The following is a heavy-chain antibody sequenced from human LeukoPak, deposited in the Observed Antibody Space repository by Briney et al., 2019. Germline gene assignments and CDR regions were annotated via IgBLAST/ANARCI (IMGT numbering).Heavy chain of an antibody. Sequence: PGGSLTLSCAASGFTFSSYAMHWVRQAPGKGLEWVAVTSNDGINKYYSDSVKGRLTMSRDNSKNTLYLQMDSLRAEDTAVYYCARDKVSTKGYSSGWSFDYWGQGNLVTVSS. CDR2: TSNDGINK. J-gene: IGHJ4*02. D-gene: IGHD6-19*01. CDR3: ARDKVSTKGYSSGWSFDY. CDR1: GFTFSSYA. V-gene: IGHV3-30*04.